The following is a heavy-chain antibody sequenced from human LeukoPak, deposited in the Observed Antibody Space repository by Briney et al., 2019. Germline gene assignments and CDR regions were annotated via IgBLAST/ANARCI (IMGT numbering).Heavy chain of an antibody. CDR2: IYYSGST. CDR1: GGSISSSSYY. J-gene: IGHJ4*02. D-gene: IGHD3-22*01. V-gene: IGHV4-39*07. Sequence: SETLSLTCTVSGGSISSSSYYWGWIRQPPGKGLEWIGSIYYSGSTYYNPSLKSRVTISVDTSKNQVSLKLNSVTAADTAVYFCAKHYYDSSGFDSWGQGTLVTVSS. CDR3: AKHYYDSSGFDS.